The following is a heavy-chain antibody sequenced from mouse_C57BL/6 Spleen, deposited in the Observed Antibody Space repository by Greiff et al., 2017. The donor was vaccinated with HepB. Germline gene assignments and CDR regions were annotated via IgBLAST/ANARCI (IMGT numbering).Heavy chain of an antibody. CDR2: ISYDGSN. J-gene: IGHJ4*01. V-gene: IGHV3-6*01. D-gene: IGHD2-3*01. CDR1: GYSITSGYY. CDR3: ARNDGAWDY. Sequence: EVKLQESGPGLVKPSQSLSLTCSVTGYSITSGYYWNWIRQFPGNKLEWMGYISYDGSNNYNPSLKNRISITRDTSKNQFFLKLNSVTTEDTATYYCARNDGAWDYWGQGTSVTVSS.